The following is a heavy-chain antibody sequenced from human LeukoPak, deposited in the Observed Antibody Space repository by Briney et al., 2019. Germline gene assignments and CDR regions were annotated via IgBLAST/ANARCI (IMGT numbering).Heavy chain of an antibody. Sequence: HPSETLSLXCAVYGGSFSGYYWSWIRQPPGKGLEWIGEISHSGSTNYNPSLKSRVTISVDTSKNQFSLKLSSVTAADTAVYYCARVPRYYYDSEDYWGQGTLVTVSS. V-gene: IGHV4-34*01. CDR3: ARVPRYYYDSEDY. J-gene: IGHJ4*02. CDR2: ISHSGST. CDR1: GGSFSGYY. D-gene: IGHD3-22*01.